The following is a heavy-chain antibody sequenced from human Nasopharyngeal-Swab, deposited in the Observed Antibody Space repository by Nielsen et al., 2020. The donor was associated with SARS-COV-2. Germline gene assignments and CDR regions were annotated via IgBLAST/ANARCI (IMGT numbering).Heavy chain of an antibody. V-gene: IGHV1-69*01. CDR2: IIPIFGTA. CDR3: ASSAIWFGEFPFDY. Sequence: LRHAPGQGLGWMGGIIPIFGTANYAQKFQGRVTITADESTSTAYMELSSLRSEDTAVYYCASSAIWFGEFPFDYWGQGTLVTVSS. D-gene: IGHD3-10*01. J-gene: IGHJ4*02.